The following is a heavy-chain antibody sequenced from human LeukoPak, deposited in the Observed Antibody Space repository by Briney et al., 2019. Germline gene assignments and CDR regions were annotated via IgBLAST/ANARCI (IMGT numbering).Heavy chain of an antibody. CDR3: ARRSAIRSRGYMDV. D-gene: IGHD3-22*01. V-gene: IGHV3-30*04. Sequence: GGSLRLSCAASGFTFSSYAMHWVRQAPGKGLEWVAVISYDGNNKYSADSVKGRFTISRDNAKNSLYLQMNSLRAEDTAVYYCARRSAIRSRGYMDVWGKGTTVTISS. J-gene: IGHJ6*03. CDR2: ISYDGNNK. CDR1: GFTFSSYA.